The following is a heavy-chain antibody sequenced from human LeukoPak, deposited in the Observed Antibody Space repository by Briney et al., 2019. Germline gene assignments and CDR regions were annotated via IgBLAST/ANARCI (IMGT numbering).Heavy chain of an antibody. J-gene: IGHJ3*02. V-gene: IGHV1-69*04. D-gene: IGHD6-13*01. Sequence: SVKVSCKASGGTFSNYAITWVRQAPGQGLEWMGKIIPILGITNYAQKFQGRVTITADKSTSTAYMELSSLRSEDTAVYYCSRDTPNRDSSSWYDAFDIWGQGTMVTVSS. CDR2: IIPILGIT. CDR3: SRDTPNRDSSSWYDAFDI. CDR1: GGTFSNYA.